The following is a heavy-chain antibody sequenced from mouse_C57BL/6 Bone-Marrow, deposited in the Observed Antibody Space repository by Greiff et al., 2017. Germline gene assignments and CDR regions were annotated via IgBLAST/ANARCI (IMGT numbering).Heavy chain of an antibody. V-gene: IGHV1-19*01. CDR3: ARRDYPNAMDY. Sequence: EVQLQQSGPVLVKPGASVKMSCKASGYTFTDYYMNWVKQSHGKSLEWIGVINPSNGGTSYNQKFKGKATLTVDKCSSTAYMELNSLTSEDSAVYYWARRDYPNAMDYWGQGTSVTVSA. CDR1: GYTFTDYY. D-gene: IGHD2-4*01. CDR2: INPSNGGT. J-gene: IGHJ4*01.